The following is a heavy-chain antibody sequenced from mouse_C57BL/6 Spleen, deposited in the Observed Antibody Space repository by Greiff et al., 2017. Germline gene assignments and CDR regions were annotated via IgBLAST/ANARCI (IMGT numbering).Heavy chain of an antibody. J-gene: IGHJ4*01. CDR3: VRDYGSSYYAMDY. V-gene: IGHV1-80*01. Sequence: VKLMESGAELVKPGASVKISCKASGYAFSSYWMNWVKQRPGKGLEWIGQIYPGDGDTNYNGKFKGKATLTADESSSTAYMQLSSLTSEDSAVYFCVRDYGSSYYAMDYWGQGTSVTVSS. CDR2: IYPGDGDT. D-gene: IGHD1-1*01. CDR1: GYAFSSYW.